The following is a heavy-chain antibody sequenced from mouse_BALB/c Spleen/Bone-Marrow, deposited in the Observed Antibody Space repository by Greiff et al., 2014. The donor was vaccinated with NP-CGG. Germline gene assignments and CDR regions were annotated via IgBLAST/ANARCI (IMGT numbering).Heavy chain of an antibody. J-gene: IGHJ3*01. D-gene: IGHD1-1*01. V-gene: IGHV14-3*02. CDR1: GFNIKDTY. CDR2: IDPANGNT. Sequence: EVQLVESGAELVKPGASVKLSCTASGFNIKDTYMHWVKQRPEQGLEWIGRIDPANGNTKYDPKFQGKATMTADTSSNTAYLQLSSLTSEDTAVYYCAPYYYGSSLFAYWGQGTLVTVSA. CDR3: APYYYGSSLFAY.